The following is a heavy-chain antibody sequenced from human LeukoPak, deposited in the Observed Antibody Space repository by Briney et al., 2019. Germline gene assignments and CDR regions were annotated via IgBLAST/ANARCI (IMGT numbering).Heavy chain of an antibody. Sequence: ASVKVSCKASGYTFTSYGISWVRQAPGQGLEWMGWISAYNGNTNYAQKLKGRVTITTDESTSTAYMELSSLRSEDTAVYYCAIPKGVVVAATGAFDIWGQGTMVTVSS. V-gene: IGHV1-18*01. CDR2: ISAYNGNT. D-gene: IGHD2-15*01. CDR1: GYTFTSYG. J-gene: IGHJ3*02. CDR3: AIPKGVVVAATGAFDI.